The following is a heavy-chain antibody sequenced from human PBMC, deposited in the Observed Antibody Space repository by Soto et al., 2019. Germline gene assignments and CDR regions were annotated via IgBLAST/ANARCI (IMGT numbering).Heavy chain of an antibody. CDR2: IIPIYGAA. J-gene: IGHJ4*02. V-gene: IGHV1-69*13. CDR1: GDNLNTYT. CDR3: AARVSVARPAIDY. Sequence: ASVKVSCKPSGDNLNTYTITWVRQAPGQGLEWMGGIIPIYGAASYAQKFQDRVTITAEGSTNTVYMELSSLTSEDTALYYCAARVSVARPAIDYRGQATRVTVSS. D-gene: IGHD6-19*01.